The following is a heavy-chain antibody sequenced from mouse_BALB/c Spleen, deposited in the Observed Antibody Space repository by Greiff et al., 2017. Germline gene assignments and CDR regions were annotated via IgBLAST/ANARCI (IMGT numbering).Heavy chain of an antibody. CDR1: GFSLTSYG. CDR2: IWAGGST. V-gene: IGHV2-9*02. CDR3: ARALYYYGSSYFDY. D-gene: IGHD1-1*01. Sequence: VQVVESGPGLVAPSQSLSITCTVSGFSLTSYGVHWVRQPPGKGLEWLGVIWAGGSTNYNSALMSRLSISKDNSKSQVFLKMNSLQTDDTAMYYCARALYYYGSSYFDYWGQGTTLTVSS. J-gene: IGHJ2*01.